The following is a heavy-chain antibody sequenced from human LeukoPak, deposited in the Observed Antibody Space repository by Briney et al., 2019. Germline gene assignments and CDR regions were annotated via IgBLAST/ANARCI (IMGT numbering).Heavy chain of an antibody. D-gene: IGHD5-24*01. J-gene: IGHJ5*02. CDR1: GGTFSSYA. CDR2: IIPIFGTA. V-gene: IGHV1-69*06. CDR3: AKGVWRDGYKNWFDP. Sequence: SVKVSCKASGGTFSSYAISWVRQAPGQGLEWMGGIIPIFGTANYAQKFQGRVTITADKSTGTAYMELSSLRSEDTAVYYCAKGVWRDGYKNWFDPWGQGTLVTVSS.